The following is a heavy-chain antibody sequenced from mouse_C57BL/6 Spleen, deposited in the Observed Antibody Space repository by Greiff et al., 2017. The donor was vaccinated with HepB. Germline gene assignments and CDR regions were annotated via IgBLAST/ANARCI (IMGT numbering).Heavy chain of an antibody. CDR1: GFTFSSYT. Sequence: EVKLVESGGGLVKPGGSLKLSCAASGFTFSSYTMSWVRQTPEKRLEWVATISGGGGNTYYPDSVKGRFTISRDNAKNTLYLQRSSLRSEDTALYYCARHDYDGGWYCDVWGTGTTVTVSS. CDR3: ARHDYDGGWYCDV. D-gene: IGHD2-4*01. J-gene: IGHJ1*03. CDR2: ISGGGGNT. V-gene: IGHV5-9*01.